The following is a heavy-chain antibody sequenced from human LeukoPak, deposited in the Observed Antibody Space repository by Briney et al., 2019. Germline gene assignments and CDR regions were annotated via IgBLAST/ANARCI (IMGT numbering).Heavy chain of an antibody. J-gene: IGHJ5*02. D-gene: IGHD5-12*01. CDR3: ARGAVATGYWFDP. V-gene: IGHV3-21*01. Sequence: GGSLRLSCAASGFTFSSYSMNWVRQAPGKGLEWVSSISSSSSYIYYADSVRGRFTISRDNAKNSLYLQMNSLRAEDTAVYYCARGAVATGYWFDPWGQGTLVTVSS. CDR1: GFTFSSYS. CDR2: ISSSSSYI.